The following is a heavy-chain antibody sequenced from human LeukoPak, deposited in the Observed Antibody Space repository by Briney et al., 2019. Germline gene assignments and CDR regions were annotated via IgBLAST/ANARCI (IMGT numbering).Heavy chain of an antibody. CDR2: INSDGSST. V-gene: IGHV3-74*01. J-gene: IGHJ4*02. CDR1: GFTFSSYW. D-gene: IGHD5-24*01. Sequence: GGSLRLSCAASGFTFSSYWMHWVRQAPGKGLVWVSRINSDGSSTSYADSVKGRFTISRDNAKNSLYLQMNSLRAEDTAVYYCARRSGEMAPGPFDYWGQGTLVTVSS. CDR3: ARRSGEMAPGPFDY.